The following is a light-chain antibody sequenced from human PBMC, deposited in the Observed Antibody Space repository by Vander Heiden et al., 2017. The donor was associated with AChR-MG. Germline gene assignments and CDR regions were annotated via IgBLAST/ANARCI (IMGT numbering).Light chain of an antibody. CDR1: NSNIARNT. J-gene: IGLJ2*01. CDR3: AAWDESLNGPV. V-gene: IGLV1-44*01. Sequence: QSVLTQPPSASGTPGQGVTISLSGRNSNIARNTVNWYQQLPGAAPKLLIYDNNQRPSGVPDRFSGSKSGTSASLASSGLQSEEEADYYCAAWDESLNGPVFGGGTKLTVL. CDR2: DNN.